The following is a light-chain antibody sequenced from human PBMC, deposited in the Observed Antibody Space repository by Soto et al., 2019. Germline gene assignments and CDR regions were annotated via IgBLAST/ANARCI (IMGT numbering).Light chain of an antibody. CDR1: QGISSY. V-gene: IGKV1-9*01. CDR3: QQLNSYTYT. Sequence: IQLTQSPSSLSASVGDRVTITCRASQGISSYLAWYQKKPGKAPKLLIYDASTLQSGVPSRFSGSGSGTDFTLTISSLQSEDFAPYYCQQLNSYTYTFGQGTKLEIK. J-gene: IGKJ2*01. CDR2: DAS.